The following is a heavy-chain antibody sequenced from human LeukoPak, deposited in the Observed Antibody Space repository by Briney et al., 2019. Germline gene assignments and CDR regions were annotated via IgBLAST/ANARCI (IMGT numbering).Heavy chain of an antibody. D-gene: IGHD3-10*01. V-gene: IGHV3-30-3*01. J-gene: IGHJ6*02. CDR1: GFTFSSYA. Sequence: GGSLRLSCAASGFTFSSYAMHWVRQAPGKGLEWVAVISYDGSNKYYADSVKGRFTISRDNSKNTLYLQMNSLRAEDTAVYYCARAVWWFGEFHYYYYGMDVWGQGTTVTVSS. CDR3: ARAVWWFGEFHYYYYGMDV. CDR2: ISYDGSNK.